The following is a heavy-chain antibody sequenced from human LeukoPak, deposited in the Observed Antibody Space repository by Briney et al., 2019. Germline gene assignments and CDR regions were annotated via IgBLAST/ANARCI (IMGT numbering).Heavy chain of an antibody. J-gene: IGHJ4*02. CDR1: GFTFSNEA. CDR2: IWPGGGTT. V-gene: IGHV3-23*01. CDR3: TKVRSGSSNWALRVFDY. Sequence: HPGGSLRLSCAVSGFTFSNEAMGWVRQLRGGGLEWVPYIWPGGGTTYYAGSMKGRFTISRDNSKSTLYLEMNSLRVEDTAVYYCTKVRSGSSNWALRVFDYWGQGALVTVSS. D-gene: IGHD4-11*01.